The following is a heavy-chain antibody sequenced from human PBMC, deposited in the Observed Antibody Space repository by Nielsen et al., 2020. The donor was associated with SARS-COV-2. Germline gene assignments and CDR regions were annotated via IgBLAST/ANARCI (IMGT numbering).Heavy chain of an antibody. J-gene: IGHJ4*02. CDR1: GFTFSYYE. CDR2: MRYDGTKK. Sequence: GESLKISCTASGFTFSYYEMNWVRQAPGKGLQWVAFMRYDGTKKYYSNSVKGRFTISRDNSKDTLFLQMNSLRVEDTAVYYCAKFADDYFDYWGQGTLVTVSS. V-gene: IGHV3-30*02. CDR3: AKFADDYFDY.